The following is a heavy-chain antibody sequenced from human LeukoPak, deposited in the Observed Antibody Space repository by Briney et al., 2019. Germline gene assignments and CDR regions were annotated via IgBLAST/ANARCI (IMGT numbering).Heavy chain of an antibody. CDR3: ARGVVAAAGRTFDF. CDR2: LYNSGST. CDR1: RDSLSYFY. D-gene: IGHD6-13*01. V-gene: IGHV4-59*01. J-gene: IGHJ4*02. Sequence: PSETLSLTCTLSRDSLSYFYWRWIRQPPGRGLERIAYLYNSGSTNYNPSLKSRVTISLDTSKNQFSLKLSSVTAADTAVYYCARGVVAAAGRTFDFWGQGTLVTVSS.